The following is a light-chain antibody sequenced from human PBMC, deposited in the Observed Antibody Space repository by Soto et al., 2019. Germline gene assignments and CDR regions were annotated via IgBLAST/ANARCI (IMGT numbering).Light chain of an antibody. CDR2: EVS. CDR1: SSDVGDYSY. V-gene: IGLV2-14*01. Sequence: QSALTQPASVSGSPGQSITISCTGASSDVGDYSYVSWYQHHPGQAPELLIYEVSNRPSGVSDRFSGSKSGNTASLTISGLQAEDDADYYCSSFTSRFTFNYVFGTGTKLTVL. J-gene: IGLJ1*01. CDR3: SSFTSRFTFNYV.